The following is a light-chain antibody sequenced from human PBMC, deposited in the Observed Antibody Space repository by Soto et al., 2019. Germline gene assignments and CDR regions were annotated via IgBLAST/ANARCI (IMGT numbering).Light chain of an antibody. J-gene: IGKJ1*01. Sequence: EIVLTQSPGTLSLSPGERATLSCRASQSVSSSYLAWYQQKPGQAPRLLIYGASSRATGIPDRFSGSGSGTDFTLTISRLEPEDFAIYYCQQCHSSWTFGQGTKVDIK. CDR2: GAS. CDR3: QQCHSSWT. CDR1: QSVSSSY. V-gene: IGKV3-20*01.